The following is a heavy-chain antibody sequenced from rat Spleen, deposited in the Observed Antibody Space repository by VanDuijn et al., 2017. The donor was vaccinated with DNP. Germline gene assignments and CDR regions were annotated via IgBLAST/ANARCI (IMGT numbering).Heavy chain of an antibody. V-gene: IGHV5-19*01. D-gene: IGHD1-10*01. CDR2: ISPTGGST. J-gene: IGHJ2*01. CDR3: ATRYNNFFDY. Sequence: EVQLVESGGGLVQPERSLKLSCAASGFTFSSFGMHWIRQAPTKGLEWVASISPTGGSTYYRDSVKGRFTISRDNTESTLYLQMDSLRSEDTATYYCATRYNNFFDYWGQGVMVTVSS. CDR1: GFTFSSFG.